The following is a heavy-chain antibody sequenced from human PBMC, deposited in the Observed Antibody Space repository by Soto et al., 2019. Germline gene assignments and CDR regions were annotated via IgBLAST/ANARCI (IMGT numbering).Heavy chain of an antibody. J-gene: IGHJ5*01. D-gene: IGHD2-15*01. CDR3: ARGSHLRSGAQHLRSCFDL. V-gene: IGHV1-8*01. Sequence: ASVKVSCKASGYTFTSYDINWVRQATGQGLEWMGWMNPNSGNTSYAQKFQGRVTMTRNTSISTAYMELSSLRSEDTAVYYCARGSHLRSGAQHLRSCFDLWGQGTLVTVSS. CDR2: MNPNSGNT. CDR1: GYTFTSYD.